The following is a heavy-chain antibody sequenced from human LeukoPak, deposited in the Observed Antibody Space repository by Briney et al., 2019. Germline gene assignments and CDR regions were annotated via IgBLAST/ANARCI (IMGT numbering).Heavy chain of an antibody. CDR1: GFTFSSYA. CDR2: IYSGGSS. V-gene: IGHV3-53*01. D-gene: IGHD3-10*02. J-gene: IGHJ3*02. CDR3: AREDHVRGAFDI. Sequence: GGSLRLSCAASGFTFSSYAMSWVRQAPGKGLEWVSVIYSGGSSYYADSVKGRFTISRDNSKNTLYLQTNSLRAEDTAVYYCAREDHVRGAFDIWGQGTMVTVSS.